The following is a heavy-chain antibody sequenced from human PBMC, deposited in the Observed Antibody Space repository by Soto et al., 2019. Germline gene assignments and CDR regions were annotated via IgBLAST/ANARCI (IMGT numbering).Heavy chain of an antibody. CDR2: VYSGGTT. CDR1: GFTVSTYY. V-gene: IGHV3-66*01. CDR3: ASGRSASSDFDS. J-gene: IGHJ4*02. Sequence: EVQLVESGGGLVQPGGSLRLSCAASGFTVSTYYMNWVRQAPGEGLEWVSVVYSGGTTYYADSVRGRFTISRDNSKSTLFLQMNSLRAEVTSVYYCASGRSASSDFDSWGQGTLVTVSS. D-gene: IGHD3-10*01.